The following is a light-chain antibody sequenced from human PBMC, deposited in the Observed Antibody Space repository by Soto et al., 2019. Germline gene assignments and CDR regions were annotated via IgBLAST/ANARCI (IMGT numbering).Light chain of an antibody. CDR3: QQRSNWPWT. Sequence: EIVLTQSPATLSLSPGERATLSCRASQSVSTFLAWYQQKPGQAPRLLIYEASSRATGIPARFSGGGSGTVFTLTISRLEPEDFAVYYCQQRSNWPWTFGQGTRLEIK. V-gene: IGKV3-11*01. J-gene: IGKJ5*01. CDR1: QSVSTF. CDR2: EAS.